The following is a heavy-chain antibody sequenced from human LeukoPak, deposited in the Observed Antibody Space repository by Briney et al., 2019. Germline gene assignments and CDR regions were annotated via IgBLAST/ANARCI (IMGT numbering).Heavy chain of an antibody. J-gene: IGHJ5*02. CDR2: MYNSGTT. CDR1: GGSITSYY. CDR3: ARHNGGSSSIRA. Sequence: SETLCLTCSVSGGSITSYYWSWIRQPPGKGLEWIGYMYNSGTTNHNPSLKSRVTISVDTSKNQFSLKLSSVTAADTAVYYCARHNGGSSSIRAWGQGTLFTVSS. V-gene: IGHV4-59*08. D-gene: IGHD3-16*01.